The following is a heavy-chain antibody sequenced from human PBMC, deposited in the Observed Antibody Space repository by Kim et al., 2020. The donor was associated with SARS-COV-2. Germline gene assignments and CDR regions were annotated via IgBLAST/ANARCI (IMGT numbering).Heavy chain of an antibody. CDR3: ARELEPFLTGPHQGFDY. CDR2: IWYDGSNK. D-gene: IGHD3-9*01. J-gene: IGHJ4*02. Sequence: GGSLRLSCAASGFTFSSYGMHWVRQAPGKGLEWVAVIWYDGSNKYYVDSVKGRFTISRDNSKNTLYLQMNSLRAEDTAVYYCARELEPFLTGPHQGFDYWGQGTLVTVSS. V-gene: IGHV3-33*01. CDR1: GFTFSSYG.